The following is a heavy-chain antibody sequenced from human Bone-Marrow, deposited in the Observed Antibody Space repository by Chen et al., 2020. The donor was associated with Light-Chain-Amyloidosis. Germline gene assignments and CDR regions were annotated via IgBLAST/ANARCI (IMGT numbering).Heavy chain of an antibody. CDR1: GFTFSSYA. V-gene: IGHV3-23*01. J-gene: IGHJ4*02. CDR2: ISGSGGST. CDR3: AKDLGPKGGYDYY. D-gene: IGHD5-12*01. Sequence: EVQLLESGGGLVQPGGSLRLSCAASGFTFSSYAMTWVRQAPGKGLDWVSTISGSGGSTYYADSVKGRFTISRDNSKNTLYLQMNSLRAEDTAVYYCAKDLGPKGGYDYYWGQGTLVTVSS.